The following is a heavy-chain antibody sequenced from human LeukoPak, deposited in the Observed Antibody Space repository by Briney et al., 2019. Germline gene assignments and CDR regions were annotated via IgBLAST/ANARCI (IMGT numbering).Heavy chain of an antibody. V-gene: IGHV4-4*07. CDR1: GGSISSYY. Sequence: SETLSLTCTVSGGSISSYYWSWIRQPAGKGLEWSGRIYTSGSTNYNPSLKSRVTMSVDTSKNQFSLRLSSVTAADTAVYYCARDRYGSGSYYKSWFDPWGQGTLVTVSS. D-gene: IGHD3-10*01. CDR2: IYTSGST. J-gene: IGHJ5*02. CDR3: ARDRYGSGSYYKSWFDP.